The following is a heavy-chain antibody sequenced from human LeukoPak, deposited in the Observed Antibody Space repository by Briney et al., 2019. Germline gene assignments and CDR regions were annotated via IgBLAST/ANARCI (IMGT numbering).Heavy chain of an antibody. CDR3: ARSEPQPYYYGSGKSSWFDP. V-gene: IGHV4-61*02. D-gene: IGHD3-10*01. Sequence: PSQTLSLTCTVSGGSISSGSYYWSWIRQPAGKGLEWIGRIYTSGSTNYNPSLKSRVTISVDTSKNQFSLKLSSVTAADTAVYYCARSEPQPYYYGSGKSSWFDPWGQGTLVTVSS. CDR2: IYTSGST. J-gene: IGHJ5*02. CDR1: GGSISSGSYY.